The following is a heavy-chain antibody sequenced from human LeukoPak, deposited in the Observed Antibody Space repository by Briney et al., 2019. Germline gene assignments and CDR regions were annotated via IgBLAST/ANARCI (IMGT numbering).Heavy chain of an antibody. CDR3: ARDPSGTTIDNYYTLLKGMDV. CDR2: TYSGGNT. V-gene: IGHV3-66*01. CDR1: GFSVSSSY. J-gene: IGHJ6*02. Sequence: GGSLRLSCAASGFSVSSSYINWVRQAPGKGLEWISVTYSGGNTYYSESVKDRVAVSRDNSKNTVYLQMSSLTGEDTAIYFCARDPSGTTIDNYYTLLKGMDVWGQGTTVIVSS. D-gene: IGHD3-3*01.